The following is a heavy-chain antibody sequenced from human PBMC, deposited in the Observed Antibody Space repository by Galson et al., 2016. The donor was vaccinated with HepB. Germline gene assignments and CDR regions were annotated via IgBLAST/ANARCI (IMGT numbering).Heavy chain of an antibody. CDR2: INAGNGNT. CDR1: GYTFTTYS. D-gene: IGHD6-13*01. J-gene: IGHJ4*02. V-gene: IGHV1-3*01. CDR3: ARIRAIAARGIVY. Sequence: SVKVSCKASGYTFTTYSVHWVRQAPGQRLEWMGWINAGNGNTKYSQNFQDRVTISRDTSASTAYMELTSLRSEDTAIYYCARIRAIAARGIVYWGQGTLVTVSS.